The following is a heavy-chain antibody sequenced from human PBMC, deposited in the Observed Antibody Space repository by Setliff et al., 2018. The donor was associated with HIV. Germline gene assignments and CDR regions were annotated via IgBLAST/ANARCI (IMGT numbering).Heavy chain of an antibody. V-gene: IGHV1-24*01. J-gene: IGHJ6*03. CDR2: FDPEDGET. Sequence: ASVKVSCKVSGYTLTDLSIHWVRQAPGKGLEWMGGFDPEDGETVYADSVKGRFTISRDNAKNSLYLQMYSLRAEDTAVYYCARDHYDILTGYLGMDVWGKGTTVTVSS. D-gene: IGHD3-9*01. CDR1: GYTLTDLS. CDR3: ARDHYDILTGYLGMDV.